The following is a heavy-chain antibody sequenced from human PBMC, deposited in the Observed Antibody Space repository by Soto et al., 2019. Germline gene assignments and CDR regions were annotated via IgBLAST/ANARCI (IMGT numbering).Heavy chain of an antibody. CDR1: GGSISRGGYY. D-gene: IGHD7-27*01. CDR3: ARIAVPGASY. V-gene: IGHV4-31*03. Sequence: PSETLSLTCSVSGGSISRGGYYWSWIRQRPGEGLQYIGYIYETGATYYKPSLKSRISISADTSKNQFTLKLNSVTAADTAVYYCARIAVPGASYWGQGTLVTVS. CDR2: IYETGAT. J-gene: IGHJ4*02.